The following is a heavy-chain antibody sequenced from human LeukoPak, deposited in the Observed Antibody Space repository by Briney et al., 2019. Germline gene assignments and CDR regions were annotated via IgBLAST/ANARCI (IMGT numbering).Heavy chain of an antibody. CDR2: ISAYNGNT. D-gene: IGHD3-22*01. CDR1: GYTCTSYD. CDR3: ARAYYYDRGFDP. J-gene: IGHJ5*02. V-gene: IGHV1-18*01. Sequence: ASVKVSCKASGYTCTSYDISWVRQAPGQGLEWMGWISAYNGNTNYAQNLQGRVTMTTDTSTSTAYMELRSLRSDDTAVYYCARAYYYDRGFDPWGQGTLVTVSS.